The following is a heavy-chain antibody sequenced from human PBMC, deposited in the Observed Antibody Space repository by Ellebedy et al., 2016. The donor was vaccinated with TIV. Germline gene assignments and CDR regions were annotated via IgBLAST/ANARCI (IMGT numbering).Heavy chain of an antibody. Sequence: GGSLRLXXAASGFTLSNGWMNWVRQAPGKGLEWVAKIKEDGSETYHVDSVKGRFTISRDNSKNTLYLQMNSLRAEDTAVYYCAKEGGATVTTTAYGMDVWGQGTTVTVSS. CDR1: GFTLSNGW. CDR3: AKEGGATVTTTAYGMDV. D-gene: IGHD4-17*01. CDR2: IKEDGSET. J-gene: IGHJ6*02. V-gene: IGHV3-7*03.